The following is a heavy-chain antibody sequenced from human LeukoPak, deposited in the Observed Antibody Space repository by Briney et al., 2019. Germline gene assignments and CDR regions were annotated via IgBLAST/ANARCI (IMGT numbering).Heavy chain of an antibody. J-gene: IGHJ5*02. Sequence: SVKVSCKASGGTFSSYAISWLRQAPGQGLEWMGGIIPIFGTANYAQKFQGRVTITEDDSTSTAYKELSSLRSEDKAVYYCARGGEKYQLLYIPHTWGQGTLVTVSS. V-gene: IGHV1-69*01. CDR1: GGTFSSYA. CDR3: ARGGEKYQLLYIPHT. D-gene: IGHD2-2*01. CDR2: IIPIFGTA.